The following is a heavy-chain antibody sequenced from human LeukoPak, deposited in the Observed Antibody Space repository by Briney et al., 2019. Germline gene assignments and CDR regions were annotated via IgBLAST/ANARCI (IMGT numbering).Heavy chain of an antibody. Sequence: GGSLRLSCAASGFTFSSYAMHWVRQAPGKGLEWVAVISYDGSNKYYADSVKGRFTISRDNSKNTLYLQMNSLRAEDTAVYYCVRDRGTYRPIDYWGQGTLVTVSS. V-gene: IGHV3-30-3*01. CDR3: VRDRGTYRPIDY. CDR1: GFTFSSYA. CDR2: ISYDGSNK. J-gene: IGHJ4*02. D-gene: IGHD1-26*01.